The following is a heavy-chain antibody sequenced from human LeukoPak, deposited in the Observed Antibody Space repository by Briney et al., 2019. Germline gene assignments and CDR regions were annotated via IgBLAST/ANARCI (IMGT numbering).Heavy chain of an antibody. CDR3: ARDRVDFREQQLVDEIPYYYGMDV. V-gene: IGHV3-21*01. D-gene: IGHD6-13*01. CDR1: GFTFSSYS. Sequence: PGGSLRLSCAASGFTFSSYSMNWVHQAPGKGLEWVSSISSSSSNIYYADSVKGRFTISRDNAKNSLYLQMNSLRAEDTAVYYCARDRVDFREQQLVDEIPYYYGMDVWGQGTTVTVSS. CDR2: ISSSSSNI. J-gene: IGHJ6*02.